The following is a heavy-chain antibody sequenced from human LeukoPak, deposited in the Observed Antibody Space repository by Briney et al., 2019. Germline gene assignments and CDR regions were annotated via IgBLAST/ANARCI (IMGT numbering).Heavy chain of an antibody. D-gene: IGHD3-10*01. V-gene: IGHV1-69*04. Sequence: SVKVSCKASGGTFSSYAISWVRQAPGQGLEWMGRIIPILGIANYAQKFQGRVTITADKSTSTAYMELSSLRSEDTAVYYCARGEWFGDPNDAFDIWGQGTIVTVSS. CDR1: GGTFSSYA. CDR2: IIPILGIA. J-gene: IGHJ3*02. CDR3: ARGEWFGDPNDAFDI.